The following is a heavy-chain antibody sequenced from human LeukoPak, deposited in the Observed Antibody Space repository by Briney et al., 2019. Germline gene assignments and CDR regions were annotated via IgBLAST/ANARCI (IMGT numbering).Heavy chain of an antibody. V-gene: IGHV3-23*01. D-gene: IGHD6-13*01. CDR3: AKDKLVYQQLVLGFDY. Sequence: GGSLRLSCAASGFTFSSYAMSWVRQAPGKGLEWVSAISGSGGSTYYADSVKGRFTISRDNSKNTLYLQMNSLRAEDTAVYYCAKDKLVYQQLVLGFDYWGHGTLVTVSS. CDR1: GFTFSSYA. CDR2: ISGSGGST. J-gene: IGHJ4*01.